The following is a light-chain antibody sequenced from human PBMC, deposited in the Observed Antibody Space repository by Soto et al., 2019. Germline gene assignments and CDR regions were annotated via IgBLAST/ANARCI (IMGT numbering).Light chain of an antibody. CDR2: EVS. J-gene: IGLJ1*01. CDR3: CSYEGSGVYV. V-gene: IGLV2-23*02. CDR1: SSDVGSYNL. Sequence: QSALTQPASVSGSPGQSITISCTGTSSDVGSYNLVSWYQQHPGKAPKLMIYEVSKRPSGVSNRFSGSKSGNTASLTISGLHAEDEADYYCCSYEGSGVYVFGTGTKVTVL.